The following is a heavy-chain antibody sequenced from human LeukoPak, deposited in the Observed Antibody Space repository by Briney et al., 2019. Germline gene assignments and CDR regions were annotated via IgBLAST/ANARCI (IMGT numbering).Heavy chain of an antibody. D-gene: IGHD1-26*01. CDR2: IYPGDSDT. CDR3: ARIRGASLSGSYFDN. J-gene: IGHJ4*02. CDR1: GYSFNTYW. V-gene: IGHV5-51*01. Sequence: GESLKISCKGSGYSFNTYWIGWLRQMPGKGLEWMGIIYPGDSDTRYSPSFQGQVTISADKSISTAYVQWSSLKASDTAMYYCARIRGASLSGSYFDNWGQGTLVTVSS.